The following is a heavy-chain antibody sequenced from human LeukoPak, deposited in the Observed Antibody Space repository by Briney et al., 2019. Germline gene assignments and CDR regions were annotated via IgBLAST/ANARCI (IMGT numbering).Heavy chain of an antibody. CDR3: ASLGTAMVSLYYYVMDV. V-gene: IGHV3-30-3*01. J-gene: IGHJ6*02. CDR2: ISEDGSNK. Sequence: GGSLRLSCAASGFTLSSYAMHWVREAPGHGLEWVAGISEDGSNKYYADSVKGRVTISRDNSKNALYLQMTSLRGEDTAVYYCASLGTAMVSLYYYVMDVWGQGTTVTVS. CDR1: GFTLSSYA. D-gene: IGHD5-18*01.